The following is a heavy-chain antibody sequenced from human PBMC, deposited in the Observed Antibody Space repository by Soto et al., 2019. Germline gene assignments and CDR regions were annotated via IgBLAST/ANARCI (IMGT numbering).Heavy chain of an antibody. Sequence: ASVKVSCKTSDYTFTSHGVSWVRQAPGQRLEWMGWISTYNGITNYAQKFQGRVTMTTDTSTSTAYMEVRGLTSDDTAVYYCARHQTWNYYFFDYWGQGTLVTVSS. CDR1: DYTFTSHG. CDR2: ISTYNGIT. D-gene: IGHD1-7*01. J-gene: IGHJ4*02. CDR3: ARHQTWNYYFFDY. V-gene: IGHV1-18*01.